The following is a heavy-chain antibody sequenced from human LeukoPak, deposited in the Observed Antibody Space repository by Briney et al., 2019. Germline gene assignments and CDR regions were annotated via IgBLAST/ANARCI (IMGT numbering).Heavy chain of an antibody. Sequence: SETLSLTCTVSTGSISSNIYYWGWIRQPPGKGLEWIGSIYYSGTTYYNPSLKSRVTISVDTSKNQFSLKLISVTAADTAVYYCASGRVVPAATPLIPGGQGALVTVSS. CDR3: ASGRVVPAATPLIP. V-gene: IGHV4-39*07. J-gene: IGHJ4*02. CDR2: IYYSGTT. CDR1: TGSISSNIYY. D-gene: IGHD2-2*01.